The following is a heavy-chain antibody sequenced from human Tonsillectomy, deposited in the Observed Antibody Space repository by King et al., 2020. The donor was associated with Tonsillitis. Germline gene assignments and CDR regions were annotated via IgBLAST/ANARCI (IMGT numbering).Heavy chain of an antibody. CDR1: GGSISRYY. CDR3: AREDNYYFDY. V-gene: IGHV4-59*01. J-gene: IGHJ4*02. CDR2: IYYSGST. D-gene: IGHD1-1*01. Sequence: VQLQESGPGLVKPSETLSLTCTVSGGSISRYYWSWIRQPPGKGLEWIGYIYYSGSTNYNPPLKSRVTISVDTSKNQFSLKLSSVTAADTAVYYCAREDNYYFDYWGQGTLVTVSS.